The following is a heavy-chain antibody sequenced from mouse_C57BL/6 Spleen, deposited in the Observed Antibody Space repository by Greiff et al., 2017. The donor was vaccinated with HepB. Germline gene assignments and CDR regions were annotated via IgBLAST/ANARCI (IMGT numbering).Heavy chain of an antibody. CDR3: TRRGYGNYVPFGY. Sequence: EVQLQQSGTVLARPGASVKMSCKTSGYTFTSYWMHWVKQRPGQGLEWIGAIYPGNSDTSYNQKFKGKAKLTAVTSDSTAYMELSSLTNAVSAVYYCTRRGYGNYVPFGYWGQGTTLTVSS. CDR2: IYPGNSDT. CDR1: GYTFTSYW. V-gene: IGHV1-5*01. J-gene: IGHJ2*01. D-gene: IGHD2-10*02.